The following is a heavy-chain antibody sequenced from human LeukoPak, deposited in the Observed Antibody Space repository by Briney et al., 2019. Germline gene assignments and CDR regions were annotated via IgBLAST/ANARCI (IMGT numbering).Heavy chain of an antibody. CDR2: INHSGST. CDR1: GGSFSGYY. J-gene: IGHJ4*02. V-gene: IGHV4-34*01. Sequence: PSETLSLTCAVYGGSFSGYYWSWIRQPPGKGLEWIGEINHSGSTNYNPSLKSRVTISVDTSKNQFSLKLSSVTAADTAVYYCARNDMEYSSSWWPFDYWGQGTLVTVSS. CDR3: ARNDMEYSSSWWPFDY. D-gene: IGHD6-13*01.